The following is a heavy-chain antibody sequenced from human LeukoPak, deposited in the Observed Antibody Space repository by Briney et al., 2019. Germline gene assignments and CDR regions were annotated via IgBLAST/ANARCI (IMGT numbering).Heavy chain of an antibody. J-gene: IGHJ4*02. CDR3: ARDGMVRGVIGY. CDR1: GYTFTRYG. V-gene: IGHV1-18*01. CDR2: ISAYNGNT. Sequence: GGSVRVSCKASGYTFTRYGISWVRQAPGQGLEWMGWISAYNGNTNYAQKLQGRVTITTDTSTSTAYMEEKSRRADDTAVYYCARDGMVRGVIGYWGQGTLVTVSS. D-gene: IGHD3-10*01.